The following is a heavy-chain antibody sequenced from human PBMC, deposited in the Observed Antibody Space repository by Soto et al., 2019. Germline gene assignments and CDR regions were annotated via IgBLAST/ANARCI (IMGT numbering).Heavy chain of an antibody. V-gene: IGHV3-64D*06. D-gene: IGHD3-3*01. J-gene: IGHJ4*02. Sequence: PGGSLRLSCSASGFTFSTYAMHWVRQAPGKGLEYVSAITSNGGSTYYADSVKGRFSISRDNSKNTLYLQMSSVRAEDTAVYSCVKGRRDAYNYDYYFDHWGQGTMVTVSS. CDR3: VKGRRDAYNYDYYFDH. CDR1: GFTFSTYA. CDR2: ITSNGGST.